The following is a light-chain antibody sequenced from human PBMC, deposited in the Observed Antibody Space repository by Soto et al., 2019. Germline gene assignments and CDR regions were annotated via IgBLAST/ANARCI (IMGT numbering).Light chain of an antibody. CDR2: AAS. V-gene: IGKV1-8*01. Sequence: AIRMTQSPSSFSASTGDRVTITFRASQGISSYLAWYQQKPGKAPKLLIYAASTLQSGVPSRFSGSGSGTDFTLTISSLQSEDFAVYYCQQYNNWITFGQGTRLEIK. J-gene: IGKJ5*01. CDR1: QGISSY. CDR3: QQYNNWIT.